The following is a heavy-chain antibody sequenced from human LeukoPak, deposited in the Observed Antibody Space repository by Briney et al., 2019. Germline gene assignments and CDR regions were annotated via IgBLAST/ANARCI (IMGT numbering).Heavy chain of an antibody. D-gene: IGHD3-10*02. CDR1: GFTFRTYG. CDR2: ISYGGSNE. Sequence: PGGSLRLSCAASGFTFRTYGMNWVRQAPGKGLEWVAIISYGGSNEDYADSVKGRFTISRDNSKNTLYLQMNSLRAEDSAVYYCAKSRVRGVYYFDYWGQGTLVTVSS. CDR3: AKSRVRGVYYFDY. V-gene: IGHV3-30*18. J-gene: IGHJ4*02.